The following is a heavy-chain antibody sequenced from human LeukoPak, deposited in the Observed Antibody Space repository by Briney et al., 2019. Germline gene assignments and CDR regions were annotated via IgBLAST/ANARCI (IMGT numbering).Heavy chain of an antibody. CDR2: IYYSGNT. CDR3: ARRLYCSSTSCYGWFDP. D-gene: IGHD2-2*01. J-gene: IGHJ5*02. V-gene: IGHV4-39*01. Sequence: PGGSLRLSCAASGFTFSSYGMHWVRQPPGKGLEWIGSIYYSGNTYYNPSLRSRVTISVDTSKNQFSLKLSSVTAADTAVYYCARRLYCSSTSCYGWFDPWGQGTLVTVSS. CDR1: GFTFSSYG.